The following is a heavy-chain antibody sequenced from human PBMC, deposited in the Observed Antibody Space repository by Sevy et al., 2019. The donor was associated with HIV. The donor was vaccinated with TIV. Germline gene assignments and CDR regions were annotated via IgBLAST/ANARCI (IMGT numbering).Heavy chain of an antibody. V-gene: IGHV3-9*01. CDR3: AKSRTYSSGWYYFDY. J-gene: IGHJ4*02. CDR2: ISWNSGSI. D-gene: IGHD6-19*01. CDR1: GFTFDDYA. Sequence: GGSLRLSCAASGFTFDDYAMHWVRQAPGKGLEWVSGISWNSGSIGYADSVKGRFFISGDNAKNSVYLQMNSLRAEDTALYYCAKSRTYSSGWYYFDYWGQGTLVTVSS.